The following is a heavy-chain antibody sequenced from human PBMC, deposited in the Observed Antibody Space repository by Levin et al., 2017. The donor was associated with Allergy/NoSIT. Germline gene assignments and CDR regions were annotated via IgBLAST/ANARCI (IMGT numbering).Heavy chain of an antibody. J-gene: IGHJ3*02. Sequence: GESLKISCKASGYTFTGYYIHWVRQAPGQGLEWMGWIDPNSGGTHFAHKFQGRVTMTRDTSISTAYMELSRLRSDDTAVYYCARDPPRVTMIVKLRGGDAFDIWGQGTVVTVSS. CDR3: ARDPPRVTMIVKLRGGDAFDI. D-gene: IGHD3-22*01. V-gene: IGHV1-2*02. CDR1: GYTFTGYY. CDR2: IDPNSGGT.